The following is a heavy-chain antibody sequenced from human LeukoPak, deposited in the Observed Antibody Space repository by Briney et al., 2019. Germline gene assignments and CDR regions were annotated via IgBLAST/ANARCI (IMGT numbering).Heavy chain of an antibody. J-gene: IGHJ4*02. Sequence: GGSLRLSCAASGFTFSDYYMTWIRQAPGKGLEYLSYISGSGSDIIYADSVKGRFTISRDNAKNSLYLQMNSLRAEDTAVYYCARSARPLDSWGQGTLVTVSS. CDR3: ARSARPLDS. CDR2: ISGSGSDI. D-gene: IGHD6-25*01. V-gene: IGHV3-11*01. CDR1: GFTFSDYY.